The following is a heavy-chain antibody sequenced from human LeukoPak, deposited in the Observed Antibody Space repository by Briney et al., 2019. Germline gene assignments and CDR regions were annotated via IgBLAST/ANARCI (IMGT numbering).Heavy chain of an antibody. J-gene: IGHJ5*02. CDR1: GFTVSSNY. CDR2: IYSGVST. CDR3: ARTVGYGDYHWFDP. D-gene: IGHD4-17*01. V-gene: IGHV3-53*01. Sequence: GGSLRLSCAASGFTVSSNYMSWVRQAPGKGLEWVSVIYSGVSTYYADSVKGRFTISRDNSKNTPYLQMNSLRAEDTAVYYCARTVGYGDYHWFDPWGQGTLVTVSS.